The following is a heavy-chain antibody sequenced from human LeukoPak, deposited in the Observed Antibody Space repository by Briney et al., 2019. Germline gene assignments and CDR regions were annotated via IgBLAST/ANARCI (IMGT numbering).Heavy chain of an antibody. Sequence: GGSLRLSCAASGFTFSSYAMSWVRQAPGKGLEWVSAISGSGGSTYYADSVKGRFTISRDNAKNSLYLQMNSLRAEDTALYYCAKGGLYYYYGLDVWGQGTTVTVSS. V-gene: IGHV3-23*01. CDR3: AKGGLYYYYGLDV. CDR1: GFTFSSYA. J-gene: IGHJ6*02. CDR2: ISGSGGST.